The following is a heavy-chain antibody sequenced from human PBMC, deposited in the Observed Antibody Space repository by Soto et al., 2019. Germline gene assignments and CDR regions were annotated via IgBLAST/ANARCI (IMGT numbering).Heavy chain of an antibody. CDR3: SSPGGYSDSSGPDGPYYYYYGMYV. CDR1: GATFSSYA. D-gene: IGHD3-22*01. J-gene: IGHJ6*02. CDR2: TIPIFGTA. Sequence: SVKVSCKASGATFSSYAISWVRQPPGQGLEWMGGTIPIFGTANYAKKFQGRVTITADESTITAYRELKILTPEDMAVYYCSSPGGYSDSSGPDGPYYYYYGMYVWGQGCTVTASS. V-gene: IGHV1-69*13.